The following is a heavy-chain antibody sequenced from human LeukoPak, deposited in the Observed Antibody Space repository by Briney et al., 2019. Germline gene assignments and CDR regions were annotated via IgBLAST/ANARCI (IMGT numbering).Heavy chain of an antibody. J-gene: IGHJ6*03. D-gene: IGHD3-3*01. CDR2: IYHSGST. V-gene: IGHV4-30-2*01. Sequence: SETLSLTCAVSGGSISSGGYSWSWIRQPPGKGLEWIGYIYHSGSTYYNPSLKSRVTISVDRSKNQFSLKLSSVTAADTAVYYCARGRLYYDFWSGYLDYYYYYMDVWGKGTTVTVSS. CDR3: ARGRLYYDFWSGYLDYYYYYMDV. CDR1: GGSISSGGYS.